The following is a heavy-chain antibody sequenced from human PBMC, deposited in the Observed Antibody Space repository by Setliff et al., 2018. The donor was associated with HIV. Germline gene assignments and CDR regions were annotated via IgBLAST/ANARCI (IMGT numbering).Heavy chain of an antibody. CDR2: LYNSEIT. CDR3: VRASLPGNHVFFDY. J-gene: IGHJ4*02. CDR1: GDSVNSTDCL. V-gene: IGHV4-39*07. Sequence: PSETLSLTCSVSGDSVNSTDCLWGWVRQPPGMGLQWIVTLYNSEITNYNPSFKNRVTMSVDKSRNHFSLILNSVTAADTAIYYCVRASLPGNHVFFDYWGQGRLVTVSS.